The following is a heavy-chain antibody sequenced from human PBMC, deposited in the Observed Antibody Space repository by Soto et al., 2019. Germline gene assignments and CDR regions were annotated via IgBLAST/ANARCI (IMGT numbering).Heavy chain of an antibody. CDR1: GFTFSSYA. CDR3: AKDYYFDY. J-gene: IGHJ4*02. Sequence: GGSLRLSCAASGFTFSSYAMTWVRQAPGKGLEWVSAIRGSGAGTYYADSVKGRFTISRDNSKNTLYLQMNSLRAEDTAVYYCAKDYYFDYWGQGTLVTVSS. CDR2: IRGSGAGT. V-gene: IGHV3-23*01.